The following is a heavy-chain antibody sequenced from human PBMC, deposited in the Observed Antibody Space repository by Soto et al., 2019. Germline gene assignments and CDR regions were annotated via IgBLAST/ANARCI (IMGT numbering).Heavy chain of an antibody. D-gene: IGHD2-21*01. Sequence: SETLSLTCTVSGSSMSGYHWAWIRQRPGKGPEWIGRSYYTGSTHYSPSFTSRVTISVDTSKNHFSLRLSSVTAADTALYYCARGTPGGGECYLLSPWGKGNLVTVAS. CDR2: SYYTGST. CDR1: GSSMSGYH. J-gene: IGHJ4*02. V-gene: IGHV4-59*01. CDR3: ARGTPGGGECYLLSP.